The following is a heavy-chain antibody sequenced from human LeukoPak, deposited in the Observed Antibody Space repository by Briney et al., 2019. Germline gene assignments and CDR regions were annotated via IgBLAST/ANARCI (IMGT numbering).Heavy chain of an antibody. CDR1: VYTFTSYG. D-gene: IGHD3-16*01. Sequence: ASVKVSCKASVYTFTSYGISWVRQAPGQGLEWMGWISAYNGNTNYAQKLQGRVTMTTDTSTSTAYMELRSLRSDDTAVYYCARDTSGVGELTVDYWGQGTLVTVSS. CDR2: ISAYNGNT. CDR3: ARDTSGVGELTVDY. V-gene: IGHV1-18*01. J-gene: IGHJ4*02.